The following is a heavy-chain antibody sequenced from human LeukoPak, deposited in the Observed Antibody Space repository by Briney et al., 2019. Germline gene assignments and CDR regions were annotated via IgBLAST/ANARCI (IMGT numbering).Heavy chain of an antibody. CDR1: GFTVSSNY. Sequence: PGGSLRLSCAASGFTVSSNYMSWVRQAPGKGLEWVSVIYSGGSTYYADSVKGRFTISRDNSKNTLYLQMNSLRAEDTALYYCAKDQRSTSEYYYYGMDVWGQGTTVTVSS. CDR3: AKDQRSTSEYYYYGMDV. CDR2: IYSGGST. J-gene: IGHJ6*02. D-gene: IGHD2-2*01. V-gene: IGHV3-53*05.